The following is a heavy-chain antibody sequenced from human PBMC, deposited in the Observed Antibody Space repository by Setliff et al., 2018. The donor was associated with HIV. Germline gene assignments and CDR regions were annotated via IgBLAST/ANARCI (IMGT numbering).Heavy chain of an antibody. CDR3: ARARRAGSGPKYFQH. CDR1: GGSFNGYY. Sequence: TLSLTCAVYGGSFNGYYWSWIRQPPGKGLEWIGEINHSGSTNYNPSLKSRVTMSVDKSKNQFSLRLSSVTAADTAVYYCARARRAGSGPKYFQHWGQGTLVTV. J-gene: IGHJ1*01. V-gene: IGHV4-34*01. CDR2: INHSGST. D-gene: IGHD2-15*01.